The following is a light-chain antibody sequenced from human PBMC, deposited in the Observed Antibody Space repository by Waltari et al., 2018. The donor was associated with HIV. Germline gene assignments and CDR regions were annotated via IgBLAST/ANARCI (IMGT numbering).Light chain of an antibody. V-gene: IGKV1-39*01. CDR2: AIS. CDR1: QHVSSY. J-gene: IGKJ2*01. Sequence: DIQMTQHPSSLSASGVYRVTITFRASQHVSSYLNWYQQRSGKVPQLLIYAISSLQSGVALRFSGSGSGTDFTLTISSLQPEDVATYFCQQGHSTPYTFGQGTKLEIK. CDR3: QQGHSTPYT.